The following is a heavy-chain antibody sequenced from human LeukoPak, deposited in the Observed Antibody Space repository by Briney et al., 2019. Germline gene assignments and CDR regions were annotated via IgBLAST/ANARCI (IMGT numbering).Heavy chain of an antibody. Sequence: SQTLSLTCAVSGGSISSGDYYWSWIRQPPGKGLEWIGYIYYSGSTYYIPSLKSRVTISVDTSKNQFSLKLSSVTAADTAVYYCAREDIVLGMDVWGQGTTVTVSS. CDR1: GGSISSGDYY. V-gene: IGHV4-30-4*01. CDR3: AREDIVLGMDV. D-gene: IGHD2-8*02. CDR2: IYYSGST. J-gene: IGHJ6*02.